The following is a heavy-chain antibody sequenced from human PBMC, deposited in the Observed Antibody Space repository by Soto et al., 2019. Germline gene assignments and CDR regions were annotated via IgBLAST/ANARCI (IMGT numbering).Heavy chain of an antibody. CDR2: FDPEDGET. CDR1: GYTLTELS. Sequence: ASVKVSCKVSGYTLTELSMHWVRQAPGKGLEWMGGFDPEDGETIYAQKFQGRVTMTEDTSTDTAYMELSSLRSEDTAVYYCATPHRSPRYYYYGMDVWGQGTTVTVS. J-gene: IGHJ6*02. CDR3: ATPHRSPRYYYYGMDV. D-gene: IGHD6-6*01. V-gene: IGHV1-24*01.